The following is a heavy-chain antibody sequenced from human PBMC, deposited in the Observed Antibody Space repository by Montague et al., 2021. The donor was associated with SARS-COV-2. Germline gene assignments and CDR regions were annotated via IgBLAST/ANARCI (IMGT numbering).Heavy chain of an antibody. CDR3: ARDAHIGSTWPFSRYGMDV. CDR1: GDSVSSNNAA. CDR2: THYRSKWHY. D-gene: IGHD6-13*01. Sequence: CAISGDSVSSNNAAWNWIRQSPSRGLEWLGRTHYRSKWHYDYAVSVKSRILIIPNTSENQFSLQLNSVTPEDTAVYYCARDAHIGSTWPFSRYGMDVWGQGTTVTVSS. J-gene: IGHJ6*02. V-gene: IGHV6-1*01.